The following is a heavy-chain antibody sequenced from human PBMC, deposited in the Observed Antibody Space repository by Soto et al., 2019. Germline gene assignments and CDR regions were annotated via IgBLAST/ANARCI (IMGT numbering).Heavy chain of an antibody. V-gene: IGHV1-18*01. Sequence: ASVKVSCKASGYTFTSYGISWVRQAPGQGLEWMGWISAYNGNTNYAQKLQGRVTMTTDTSTSTAYMELSSLRSEDTAVYYCARGGEEYSSSWPFDYWGQGTLVTVSS. D-gene: IGHD6-13*01. CDR3: ARGGEEYSSSWPFDY. CDR2: ISAYNGNT. J-gene: IGHJ4*02. CDR1: GYTFTSYG.